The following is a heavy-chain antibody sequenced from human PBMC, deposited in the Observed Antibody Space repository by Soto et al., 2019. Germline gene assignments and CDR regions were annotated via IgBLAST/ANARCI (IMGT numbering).Heavy chain of an antibody. D-gene: IGHD6-13*01. CDR1: GDSVSSNSAA. J-gene: IGHJ6*02. Sequence: SQSLSVTCAISGDSVSSNSAAWNWIRQSPSRCLEWLGRTYYRSKWYNDYAVSVKSRITINPDTSKNQFSLQLNSVTPEDTAVYYCARGGYSSSWYGNNYYYYGMDVWGQGTTVTVSS. V-gene: IGHV6-1*01. CDR2: TYYRSKWYN. CDR3: ARGGYSSSWYGNNYYYYGMDV.